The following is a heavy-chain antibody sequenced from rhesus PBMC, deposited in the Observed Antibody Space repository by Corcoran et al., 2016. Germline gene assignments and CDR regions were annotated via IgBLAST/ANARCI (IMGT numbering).Heavy chain of an antibody. J-gene: IGHJ4*01. CDR1: GGSIISGSYY. CDR2: IPYSGSI. CDR3: ARGTLIQYSDY. V-gene: IGHV4-122*02. Sequence: QVQLQESGPGLVKPSETLSRTCAVPGGSIISGSYYWLWFRLPPGKGLKWIGYIPYSGSISCNSSLKSRVTISRDTSKNQFSLKLSSVTAADTAVYYCARGTLIQYSDYWGQGVLVTVSS. D-gene: IGHD4-23*01.